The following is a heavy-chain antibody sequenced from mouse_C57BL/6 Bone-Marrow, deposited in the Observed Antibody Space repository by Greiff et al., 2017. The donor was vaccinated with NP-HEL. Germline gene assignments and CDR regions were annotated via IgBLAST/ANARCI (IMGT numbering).Heavy chain of an antibody. J-gene: IGHJ2*01. V-gene: IGHV1-81*01. Sequence: QVQLQQSGAELARPGASVKLFCKASGYTFTSYGISWVKQRTGQGLEWIGEIYPRSGNTYYNEKFKGKATLTADKSSSTAYMELRSLTSEDSAVYFCARRDYDVGYFDYWGQGTTLTVSS. CDR2: IYPRSGNT. CDR3: ARRDYDVGYFDY. CDR1: GYTFTSYG. D-gene: IGHD2-4*01.